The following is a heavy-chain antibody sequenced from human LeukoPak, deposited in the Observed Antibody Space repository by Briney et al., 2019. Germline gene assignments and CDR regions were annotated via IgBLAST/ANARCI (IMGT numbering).Heavy chain of an antibody. V-gene: IGHV5-51*01. J-gene: IGHJ4*02. CDR2: IHPRDSYT. D-gene: IGHD3-16*01. CDR3: ARLAGGLRFGGHDYFYS. CDR1: GYIFTNNW. Sequence: GESMQISWPASGYIFTNNWIGWGRQMPGKGLEWMGIIHPRDSYTTYSPSFQGQVTNSADQSITTAYLQWSRLKPSDIAIYYCARLAGGLRFGGHDYFYSWGQGTLVTVSS.